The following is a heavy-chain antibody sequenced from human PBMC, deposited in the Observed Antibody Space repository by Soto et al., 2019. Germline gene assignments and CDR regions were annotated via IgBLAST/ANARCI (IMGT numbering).Heavy chain of an antibody. CDR1: GFTFSSYG. Sequence: QVQLVESGGGVVQPGRSLRLSCAASGFTFSSYGMHWVRQAPGKGLEWVAVIWYDGSNKYYADSVKGRFTISRDNSKNTLYLQMNSLRAEDTAAYYCVRMVIAAAGMGGADPGGQGTLVTGSS. D-gene: IGHD6-13*01. CDR2: IWYDGSNK. J-gene: IGHJ5*02. V-gene: IGHV3-33*01. CDR3: VRMVIAAAGMGGADP.